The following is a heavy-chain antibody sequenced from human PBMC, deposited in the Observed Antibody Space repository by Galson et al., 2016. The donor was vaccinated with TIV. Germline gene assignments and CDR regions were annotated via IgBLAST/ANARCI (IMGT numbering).Heavy chain of an antibody. Sequence: SETLSLTCSVSGVSINSHYWTWIRQPPRKGLEWIASIYYSGNTNTNYNQSLNSRVTISVDTSRNQVSLKLRSVTAADSAVYYCARAPYGENWYFGLWGRGTLVTVSS. CDR1: GVSINSHY. CDR2: IYYSGNTNT. CDR3: ARAPYGENWYFGL. J-gene: IGHJ2*01. D-gene: IGHD4-17*01. V-gene: IGHV4-59*08.